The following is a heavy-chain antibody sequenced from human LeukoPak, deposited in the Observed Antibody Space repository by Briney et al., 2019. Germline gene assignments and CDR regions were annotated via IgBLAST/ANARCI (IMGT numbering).Heavy chain of an antibody. CDR3: ARGLRRITMVRGVTPTFDY. V-gene: IGHV1-8*01. CDR2: TNPNSGNT. D-gene: IGHD3-10*01. J-gene: IGHJ4*02. Sequence: ASVKVSCKASGYTFTSYDINWVRQATGQGLEWMGWTNPNSGNTGYAQKFQGRVTMTRNTSISTAYMELSSLRSEDTAVYYCARGLRRITMVRGVTPTFDYWGQGTLVTVSS. CDR1: GYTFTSYD.